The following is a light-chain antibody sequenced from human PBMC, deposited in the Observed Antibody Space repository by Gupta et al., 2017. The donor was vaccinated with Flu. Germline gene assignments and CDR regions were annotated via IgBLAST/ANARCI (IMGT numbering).Light chain of an antibody. V-gene: IGKV1-16*01. CDR3: QQYNTYPIT. CDR2: AAS. CDR1: QGIIDH. Sequence: QLTQSPFSLSASVGDTVTITCRASQGIIDHLAWLQQKPGKAPKTLIYAASSLQSGVPSRFSGSGSGTDFSLTISSLHPEDFAIYFCQQYNTYPITFGQGTRLEIK. J-gene: IGKJ5*01.